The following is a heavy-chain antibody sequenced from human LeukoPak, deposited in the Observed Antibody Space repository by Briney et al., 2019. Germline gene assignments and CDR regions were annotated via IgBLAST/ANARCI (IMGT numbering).Heavy chain of an antibody. D-gene: IGHD1-1*01. CDR3: AREDNPLWFDP. CDR1: EFSFSNFA. J-gene: IGHJ5*02. CDR2: ISYDGSIR. V-gene: IGHV3-30-3*01. Sequence: GGSLRLSCAASEFSFSNFAMYWVRQAPGKGLEWLVVISYDGSIRYYADSVKGRFTISRDNSNNTVHLQMNSLRPDDSALYYCAREDNPLWFDPWGQGTLVTVSS.